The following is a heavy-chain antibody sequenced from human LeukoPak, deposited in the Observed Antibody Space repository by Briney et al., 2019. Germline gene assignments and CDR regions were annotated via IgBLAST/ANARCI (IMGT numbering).Heavy chain of an antibody. CDR1: GGSISSYY. CDR2: IYTSGST. D-gene: IGHD6-13*01. J-gene: IGHJ4*02. V-gene: IGHV4-4*07. Sequence: PSETLSLTCTVSGGSISSYYWSWIRQPARKGLEWIGRIYTSGSTNYNPSLKSRVTRSVDTSKNQFSLKLSSVTAADTAVYYCARAGRYSSSWALDYWGQGTLVTVSS. CDR3: ARAGRYSSSWALDY.